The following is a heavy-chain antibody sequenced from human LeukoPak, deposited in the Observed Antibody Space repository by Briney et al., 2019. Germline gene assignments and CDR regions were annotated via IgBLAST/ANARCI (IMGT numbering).Heavy chain of an antibody. CDR3: AKVMPPGRIRFYSYYMDV. V-gene: IGHV3-30*02. Sequence: GGSLRLSCAASGFSFSGYGMHWVRQAPGKGLEWVAYIRFDGSNEYYADSVKGRFTISRDKSKNTLSLQMNGLRVEDTAVYYCAKVMPPGRIRFYSYYMDVWGKGTTVTVS. CDR2: IRFDGSNE. J-gene: IGHJ6*03. CDR1: GFSFSGYG. D-gene: IGHD2-15*01.